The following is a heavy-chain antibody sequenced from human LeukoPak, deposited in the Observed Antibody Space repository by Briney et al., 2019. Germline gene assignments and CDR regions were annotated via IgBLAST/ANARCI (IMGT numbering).Heavy chain of an antibody. Sequence: SETLSLTCAVSGGSFSGYYWYWIRQPPGKGLEWIGEINHGESTNYNPSLKSRATLSVDTSKNQFSLKLTSVTAADTAVYYCARVRVVRGVMGGLDVWGQGTTVTVSS. J-gene: IGHJ6*02. CDR1: GGSFSGYY. CDR2: INHGEST. CDR3: ARVRVVRGVMGGLDV. D-gene: IGHD3-10*01. V-gene: IGHV4-34*01.